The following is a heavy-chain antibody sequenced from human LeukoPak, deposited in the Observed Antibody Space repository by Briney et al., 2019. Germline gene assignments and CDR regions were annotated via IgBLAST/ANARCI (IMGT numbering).Heavy chain of an antibody. CDR1: GFAFSNYV. Sequence: GGSLRLSCAASGFAFSNYVMHWVRQAPGKGLEWVAVISYDGINNYYADSVKGRFTISRDTSKNTLYLQMNSLRAEDTAVYYCAKVGVVGDLPPSHYYFDYWGQGTLVTVSS. CDR2: ISYDGINN. D-gene: IGHD3-16*01. CDR3: AKVGVVGDLPPSHYYFDY. V-gene: IGHV3-30*18. J-gene: IGHJ4*02.